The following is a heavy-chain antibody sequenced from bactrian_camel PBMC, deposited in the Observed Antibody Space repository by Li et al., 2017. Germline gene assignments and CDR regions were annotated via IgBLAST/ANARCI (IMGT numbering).Heavy chain of an antibody. CDR3: TKDRSYGTRNWVQST. Sequence: DVQLVESGGGSVQAGGSLRLSCSSSAYTQSSSCTGWFRRAAGKEREGVASIYFTGGTTYYADSVESRFTISQDNVKNTVYLQMSSLKPEDTAMYYCTKDRSYGTRNWVQSTRGQGTQVTVS. D-gene: IGHD3*01. CDR2: IYFTGGTT. J-gene: IGHJ4*01. CDR1: AYTQSSSC. V-gene: IGHV3S40*01.